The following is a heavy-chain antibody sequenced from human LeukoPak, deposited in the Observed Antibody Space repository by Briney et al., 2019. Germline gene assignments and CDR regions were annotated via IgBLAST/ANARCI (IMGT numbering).Heavy chain of an antibody. CDR2: IRYDGSNK. J-gene: IGHJ4*02. CDR1: GFTFSSYG. D-gene: IGHD6-19*01. Sequence: PGGSLRLSCAASGFTFSSYGMHWVRQAPGKGLEWVAFIRYDGSNKYYADSVKGRFTISRDNSKNTLYLQMNSLRAEDTAVYYCAKSPYGAVAGPIPVSPYFDYWGQGTLVTVSS. V-gene: IGHV3-30*02. CDR3: AKSPYGAVAGPIPVSPYFDY.